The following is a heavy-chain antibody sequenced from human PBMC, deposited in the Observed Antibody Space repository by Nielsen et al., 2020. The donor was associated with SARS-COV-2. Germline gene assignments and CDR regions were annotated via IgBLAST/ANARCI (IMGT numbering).Heavy chain of an antibody. CDR1: GYTFTAYA. J-gene: IGHJ4*02. V-gene: IGHV1-3*04. CDR2: INSDSGNT. CDR3: ARRLRGYIDY. Sequence: ASVKVSCKASGYTFTAYAIHWVRQDPGQRLEWMGWINSDSGNTKYSQKFRGRVTITRDTSASTAYMELSSLRSEDTAVYYCARRLRGYIDYWGQGTLVTVSS.